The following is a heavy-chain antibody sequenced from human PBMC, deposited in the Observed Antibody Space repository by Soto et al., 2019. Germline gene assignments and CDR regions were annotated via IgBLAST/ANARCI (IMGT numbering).Heavy chain of an antibody. CDR3: ARSPQYYTPGSSPFDY. CDR2: IYDSGTT. Sequence: SETLSLTCVVSSYVIESGHYWGWVRQPPGKGLEWVGSIYDSGTTYYNPSLRSRVTISADTSKNQFSLGLTSVTAADTAVYHCARSPQYYTPGSSPFDYWGPGTMVTVSS. J-gene: IGHJ4*03. D-gene: IGHD3-3*01. V-gene: IGHV4-38-2*01. CDR1: SYVIESGHY.